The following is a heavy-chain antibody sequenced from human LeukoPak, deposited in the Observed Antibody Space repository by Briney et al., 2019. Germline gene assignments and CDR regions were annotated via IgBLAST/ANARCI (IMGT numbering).Heavy chain of an antibody. D-gene: IGHD2-21*02. CDR1: GFTFSSYA. V-gene: IGHV3-23*01. CDR2: ISGSGGST. J-gene: IGHJ1*01. CDR3: AKDLFPVVVTASPAEYFQH. Sequence: GGSLRLSCAASGFTFSSYAMSWVRQAPGKGLEWFSVISGSGGSTYYADSVKGRFTISRDNSKNTLYLQMNSLRAEDTAVYYCAKDLFPVVVTASPAEYFQHWGQGTLVTVSS.